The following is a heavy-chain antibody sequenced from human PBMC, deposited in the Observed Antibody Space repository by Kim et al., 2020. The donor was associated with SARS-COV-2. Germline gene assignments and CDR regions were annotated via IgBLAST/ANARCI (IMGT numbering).Heavy chain of an antibody. CDR2: ISGSGGSA. D-gene: IGHD3-9*01. Sequence: GGSLRLSCAASGFTFSNYAMSWVRQAPGKGLEWVSTISGSGGSAYYADSVKGRFTISRDYSNNTVYLQMNSLRAEDTALYYCAKRAIYKDYYFDCWGRGTLLTVSS. CDR3: AKRAIYKDYYFDC. CDR1: GFTFSNYA. J-gene: IGHJ4*02. V-gene: IGHV3-23*01.